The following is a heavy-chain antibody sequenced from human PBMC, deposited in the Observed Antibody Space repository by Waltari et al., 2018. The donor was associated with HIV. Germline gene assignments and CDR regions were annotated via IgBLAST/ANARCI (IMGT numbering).Heavy chain of an antibody. Sequence: QVQLVQSGAEVKKPGASVKVSCKASGYTFSDYYMNWVRQAPGQGLEWMGWINPNSGGTRYAEKFQGRVTMTRDTSISTAYMELSRLRFDDTAVYYCARVFRGTVNYFDSRLGHWGQGTLVTVSS. CDR2: INPNSGGT. V-gene: IGHV1-2*02. CDR3: ARVFRGTVNYFDSRLGH. CDR1: GYTFSDYY. J-gene: IGHJ5*02. D-gene: IGHD3-22*01.